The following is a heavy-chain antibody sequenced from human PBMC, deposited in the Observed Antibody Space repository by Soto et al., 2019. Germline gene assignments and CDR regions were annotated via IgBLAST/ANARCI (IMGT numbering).Heavy chain of an antibody. CDR3: ARGGSYYYVAWYFDL. J-gene: IGHJ2*01. CDR2: ISYDGSNK. D-gene: IGHD3-22*01. Sequence: GGSLRLSCAASGFTFSSYGMHWVRQAPGKGLEWVAVISYDGSNKYYADSVKGRFTISRDNSKNTLYLQMNSLRTEDTALYYCARGGSYYYVAWYFDLWGRGTLVTVSS. CDR1: GFTFSSYG. V-gene: IGHV3-30*03.